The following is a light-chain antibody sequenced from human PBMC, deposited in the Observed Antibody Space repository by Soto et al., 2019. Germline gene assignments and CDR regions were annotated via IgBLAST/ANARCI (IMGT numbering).Light chain of an antibody. Sequence: QSVLTQPRSVSGSPGQSVTIPCTGTSSDVGGYNYVSWYQHHPGRAPKLMIYDVSRRPSGVPDRFSGSNSGNTASLTISGLQAEDEADYYCCSYAGSYTYVFGTGTKLTVL. CDR1: SSDVGGYNY. CDR2: DVS. V-gene: IGLV2-11*01. CDR3: CSYAGSYTYV. J-gene: IGLJ1*01.